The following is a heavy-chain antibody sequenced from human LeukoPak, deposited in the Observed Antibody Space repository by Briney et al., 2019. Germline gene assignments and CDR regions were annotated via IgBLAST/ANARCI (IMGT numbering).Heavy chain of an antibody. J-gene: IGHJ6*04. D-gene: IGHD6-19*01. V-gene: IGHV3-53*01. CDR1: GFTLSSNY. Sequence: GGSLRLSCAASGFTLSSNYMSWVRQAPGKGLEWVSVIYSGGSTYYADSVTGRFTISRDNSKNTLYLQMNSLRAEDTAVYYCARDQGRSGWYLDYYYGMDVWGKGTTVTVSS. CDR3: ARDQGRSGWYLDYYYGMDV. CDR2: IYSGGST.